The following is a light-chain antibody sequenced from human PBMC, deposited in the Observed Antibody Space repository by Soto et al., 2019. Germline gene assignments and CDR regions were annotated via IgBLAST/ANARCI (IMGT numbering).Light chain of an antibody. V-gene: IGKV2-28*01. CDR3: MQALQTPYT. CDR2: LGS. J-gene: IGKJ2*01. Sequence: DIVMTQSPLSLPVTPGEPASISCRSSQSLLHSNGYNYLDWYLQKPGQSPQLLIYLGSNRASGVPGRFSGSGSGTDFTLKISRVEAEDVGVYCCMQALQTPYTFGQGTKLEIK. CDR1: QSLLHSNGYNY.